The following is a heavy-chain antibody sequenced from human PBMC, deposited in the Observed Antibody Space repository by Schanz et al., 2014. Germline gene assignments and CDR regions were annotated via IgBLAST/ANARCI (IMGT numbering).Heavy chain of an antibody. CDR1: GYTFTSYG. V-gene: IGHV1-2*02. D-gene: IGHD3-3*01. CDR2: INPDSGGT. J-gene: IGHJ6*02. CDR3: ASDFWSGYSHYYYGLDV. Sequence: QVQLVQSGSELKKPGASVKVSCKASGYTFTSYGISWVRQAPGQGLEWMGWINPDSGGTNYAQKFQGRVTMTRDMSINTAYMELSRLRSDDSAVYYCASDFWSGYSHYYYGLDVWGQGTTVTVSS.